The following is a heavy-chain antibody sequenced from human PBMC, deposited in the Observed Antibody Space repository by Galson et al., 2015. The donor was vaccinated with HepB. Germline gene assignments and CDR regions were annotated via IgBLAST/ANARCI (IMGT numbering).Heavy chain of an antibody. CDR3: ARGLYGGPLYYYYGMDV. CDR1: GFTFSSYG. CDR2: IWYDGSNK. J-gene: IGHJ6*02. D-gene: IGHD4-23*01. V-gene: IGHV3-33*01. Sequence: SLRLSCAASGFTFSSYGMHWVRQAPGKGLEWVAVIWYDGSNKYYADSVKGRFTISRDNSKNTLYLQMNSLRAEDTAVYYCARGLYGGPLYYYYGMDVWGQGTTVTVSS.